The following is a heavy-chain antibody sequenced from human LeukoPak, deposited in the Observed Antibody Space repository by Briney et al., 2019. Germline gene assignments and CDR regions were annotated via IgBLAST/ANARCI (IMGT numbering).Heavy chain of an antibody. J-gene: IGHJ3*02. CDR3: ARVGTIFGVVIGAFDI. CDR1: GFTFSSYA. V-gene: IGHV3-23*01. D-gene: IGHD3-3*01. Sequence: GGSLRLSCAASGFTFSSYAMSWVRQAPGKGLEWVSAISGSGGSTYYADSVKGRFTISRDNSKNTLNLQMNSLRAEDTAVYYCARVGTIFGVVIGAFDIWGQGTMVTVSS. CDR2: ISGSGGST.